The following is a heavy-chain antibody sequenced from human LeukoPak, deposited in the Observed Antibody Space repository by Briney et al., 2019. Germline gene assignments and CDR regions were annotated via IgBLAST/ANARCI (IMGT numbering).Heavy chain of an antibody. D-gene: IGHD6-6*01. CDR3: ARGSSYSSSSDY. J-gene: IGHJ4*02. V-gene: IGHV1-24*01. Sequence: ASVKVSCKVSGYTLTELSMHWVRQAPGKGLEWMGGFDPEDGETIYAQKFQGRVTMTEDTSTDTAYMELSSLRSEDTAVYYCARGSSYSSSSDYWGQGTLVTVSS. CDR1: GYTLTELS. CDR2: FDPEDGET.